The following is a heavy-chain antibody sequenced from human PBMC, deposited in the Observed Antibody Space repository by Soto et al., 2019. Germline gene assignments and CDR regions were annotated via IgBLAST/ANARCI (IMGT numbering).Heavy chain of an antibody. D-gene: IGHD3-22*01. J-gene: IGHJ3*01. CDR2: ISGDSNYI. CDR1: GFSFSGYN. V-gene: IGHV3-21*06. Sequence: GALRVSCAASGFSFSGYNMNWVRQAPGKGLEWVSSISGDSNYIYYADSVQGRFTISRDNAKNSVYLQMNSLRAEDTAVYYCARVVYFDRSAYGLWGQGTMVTVSS. CDR3: ARVVYFDRSAYGL.